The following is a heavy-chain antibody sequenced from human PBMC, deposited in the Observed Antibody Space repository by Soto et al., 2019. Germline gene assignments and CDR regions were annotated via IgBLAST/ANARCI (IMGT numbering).Heavy chain of an antibody. J-gene: IGHJ4*02. CDR2: IYSGDST. CDR3: ARDYYDSFFDY. CDR1: GFTVSSNY. V-gene: IGHV3-66*01. Sequence: LSLTCAASGFTVSSNYMSWVRQAPGKGLEWVSVIYSGDSTYYADSVKGRFTISRDNAKNSLYLQMNSLRAEDTAVYYCARDYYDSFFDYWGQGTLVTVSS. D-gene: IGHD3-22*01.